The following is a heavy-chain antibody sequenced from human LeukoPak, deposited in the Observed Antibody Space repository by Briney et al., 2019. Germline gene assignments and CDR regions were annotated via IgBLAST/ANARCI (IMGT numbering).Heavy chain of an antibody. D-gene: IGHD1-26*01. J-gene: IGHJ6*03. V-gene: IGHV3-21*01. CDR1: GFTFSNYD. CDR2: ITTISNDI. CDR3: ARATWELLHHRHYYYMDV. Sequence: GGSLRLSCAASGFTFSNYDMNWVRQAPGKGLEWVASITTISNDIQYADSLKGRFTISRDNAKNSLFLQMKSLRAEDTAVYYCARATWELLHHRHYYYMDVWGKGTTVTVSS.